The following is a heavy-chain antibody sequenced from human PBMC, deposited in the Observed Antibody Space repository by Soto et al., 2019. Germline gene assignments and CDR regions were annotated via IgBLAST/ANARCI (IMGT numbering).Heavy chain of an antibody. D-gene: IGHD2-15*01. Sequence: ASVKVSCKASGYTFTSYAMHWVRQAPGQRLEWMGWMNASNGNTGYAQKLQGRVTMTTNTSIRTAYIDLSSLSSDDTAVYYCARVMLGGHSDYWGQGTLVTVSS. V-gene: IGHV1-8*02. J-gene: IGHJ4*02. CDR1: GYTFTSYA. CDR2: MNASNGNT. CDR3: ARVMLGGHSDY.